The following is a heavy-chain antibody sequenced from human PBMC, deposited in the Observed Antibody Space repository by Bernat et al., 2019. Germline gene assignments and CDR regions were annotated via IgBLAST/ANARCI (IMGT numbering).Heavy chain of an antibody. V-gene: IGHV3-23*04. CDR3: AKDRLDCSGGSCYSAYDY. CDR1: GFTFSSYA. CDR2: ISGSGGST. D-gene: IGHD2-15*01. J-gene: IGHJ4*02. Sequence: LVESGGGLVQPGGSLRLSCAASGFTFSSYAMSWVRQAPGKGLEWVSAISGSGGSTYYADSVKGRFTISRDNSKNTLYLQMNSLRAEDTAVYYCAKDRLDCSGGSCYSAYDYWGQGTLVTVSS.